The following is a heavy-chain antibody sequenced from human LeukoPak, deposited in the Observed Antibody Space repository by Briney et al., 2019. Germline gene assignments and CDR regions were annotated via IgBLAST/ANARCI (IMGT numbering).Heavy chain of an antibody. CDR2: ISYDGSNK. CDR1: GFTFSSYA. J-gene: IGHJ4*02. V-gene: IGHV3-30*01. Sequence: GGSLRLSCAASGFTFSSYAMHWVRQAPGKGLEWVAVISYDGSNKYYADSVKGRFTISSDNSKNTLYLQMNSLRAEDTAVYYCASSYGRRYYFDYWGQGTLVTVSS. CDR3: ASSYGRRYYFDY. D-gene: IGHD4-17*01.